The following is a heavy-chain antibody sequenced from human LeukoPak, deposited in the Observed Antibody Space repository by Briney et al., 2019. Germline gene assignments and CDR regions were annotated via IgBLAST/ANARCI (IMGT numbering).Heavy chain of an antibody. Sequence: PGGSLRLSCAASGFTFSSYSMNWVRQAPGKGLEWVSSISSSSSYIYYADSVKGRFTISRDNAKNSLYLQMNSLRAEDTAVYYCARDHDYGWTYYYDGSGLYYFDYWGQGTLVTVSS. D-gene: IGHD3-22*01. J-gene: IGHJ4*02. CDR1: GFTFSSYS. CDR2: ISSSSSYI. CDR3: ARDHDYGWTYYYDGSGLYYFDY. V-gene: IGHV3-21*01.